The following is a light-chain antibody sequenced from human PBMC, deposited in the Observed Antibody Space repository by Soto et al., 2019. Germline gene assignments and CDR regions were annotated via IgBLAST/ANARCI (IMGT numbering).Light chain of an antibody. V-gene: IGKV3-15*01. CDR3: QQYNNWPIT. Sequence: EIVMTQSPATLSVSPGERATLYCRASQSVSSNLAWYQQKPGQAPRLLIYGASTRATGIPARFSGSGSGTEFTLTISSLQSEDFAVYYCQQYNNWPITFGPGTKVDIK. J-gene: IGKJ3*01. CDR1: QSVSSN. CDR2: GAS.